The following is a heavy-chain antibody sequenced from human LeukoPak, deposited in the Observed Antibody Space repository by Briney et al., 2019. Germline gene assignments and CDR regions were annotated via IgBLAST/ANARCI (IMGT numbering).Heavy chain of an antibody. CDR3: AKVASGSYYNWPFDY. Sequence: GGSLRLSCAASGFTFSSYGMSWVRQAPGKGLEWVSGISSIDGSTYYADSVKGRFTVSRDNSKNTLYLQMNSLRAEDTAVYYCAKVASGSYYNWPFDYWGQGTLVTVSS. J-gene: IGHJ4*02. D-gene: IGHD1-26*01. V-gene: IGHV3-23*01. CDR1: GFTFSSYG. CDR2: ISSIDGST.